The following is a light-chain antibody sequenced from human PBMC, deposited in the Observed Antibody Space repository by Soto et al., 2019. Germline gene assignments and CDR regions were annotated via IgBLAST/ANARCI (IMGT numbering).Light chain of an antibody. CDR3: PSYTTGLPLV. CDR2: GLT. Sequence: QSALTQPASVSGSPGQSITISCTGTSSDIGAYNYVSWYQQHPGKAPKLLIYGLTNRPSGVSNRFSGSKSGNTASLTISGLQAEDDADYYCPSYTTGLPLVFGGGTKLTVL. J-gene: IGLJ3*02. V-gene: IGLV2-14*01. CDR1: SSDIGAYNY.